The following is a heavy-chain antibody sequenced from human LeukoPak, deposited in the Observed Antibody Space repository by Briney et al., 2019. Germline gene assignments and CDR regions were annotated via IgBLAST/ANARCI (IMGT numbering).Heavy chain of an antibody. CDR1: GGSISSGDYY. Sequence: SETLSLTCTVSGGSISSGDYYWSWVRQPPGKGLEWIGYIYYSGSTYYNPSLKSRVTISVDTSKNQFSLKLSSVTAADTAVYYCARDVELGYCSGGSCTGSRWFDPWGQGTLVTVSS. CDR2: IYYSGST. V-gene: IGHV4-30-4*08. J-gene: IGHJ5*02. CDR3: ARDVELGYCSGGSCTGSRWFDP. D-gene: IGHD2-15*01.